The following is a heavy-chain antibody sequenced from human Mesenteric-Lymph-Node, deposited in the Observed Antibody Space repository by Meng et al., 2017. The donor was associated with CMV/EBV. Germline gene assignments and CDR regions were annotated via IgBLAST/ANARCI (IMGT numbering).Heavy chain of an antibody. D-gene: IGHD6-13*01. V-gene: IGHV5-51*01. CDR1: GYSFTSYW. CDR2: IYPGDSDT. J-gene: IGHJ6*02. Sequence: GGSLRLSCKGSGYSFTSYWIGWVRQMPGKGLEWMGIIYPGDSDTRYSPSFQGQVTISADKSISTAYLQWSSLKASDTAMYYCARAAAAGYYYYYGMDVWGQGTTVTVSS. CDR3: ARAAAAGYYYYYGMDV.